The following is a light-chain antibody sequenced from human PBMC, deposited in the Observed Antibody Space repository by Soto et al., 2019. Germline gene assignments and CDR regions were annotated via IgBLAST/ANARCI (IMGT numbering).Light chain of an antibody. CDR3: QQYGTSEII. J-gene: IGKJ5*01. CDR2: DTS. CDR1: QILANRL. V-gene: IGKV3-20*01. Sequence: EFLFTQSPGTLSLSRGERGRLSRSSSQILANRLIALYLLKAGQAPRVLIYDTSSRASGIPDRFSGSVSGTDFTLTISRLQTEDCAVFDCQQYGTSEIIFGQGTRLDIK.